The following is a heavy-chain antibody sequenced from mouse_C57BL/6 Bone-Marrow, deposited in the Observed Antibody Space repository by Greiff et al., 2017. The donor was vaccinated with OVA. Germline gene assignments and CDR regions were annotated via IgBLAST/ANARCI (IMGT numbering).Heavy chain of an antibody. V-gene: IGHV1-62-2*01. D-gene: IGHD4-1*01. J-gene: IGHJ2*01. CDR1: GYTFTEYT. Sequence: QVQLQQSGAELVQPGASVKLSCTASGYTFTEYTIHWVKQRPGQGLEWIGWFYPGSGSIKYNEKVKDKATLTADKSSSTVYMELSRLTSEDSAVXFCEGRGELTGTVRFDYWGQGTTLTVSS. CDR2: FYPGSGSI. CDR3: EGRGELTGTVRFDY.